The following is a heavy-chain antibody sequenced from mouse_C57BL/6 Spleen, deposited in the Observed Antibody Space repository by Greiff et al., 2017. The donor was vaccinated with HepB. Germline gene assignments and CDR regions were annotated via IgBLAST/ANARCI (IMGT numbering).Heavy chain of an antibody. CDR2: IYPGDGDT. V-gene: IGHV1-82*01. D-gene: IGHD3-3*01. CDR3: ARSEGLDY. Sequence: VQLQESGPELVKPGASVKISCKASGYAFSSSWMNWVKQRPGKGLEWIGRIYPGDGDTNYNGKFKGKATLTADKSSSTAYMQLSSLTSEDSAVYFCARSEGLDYWGQGTTLTVSS. CDR1: GYAFSSSW. J-gene: IGHJ2*01.